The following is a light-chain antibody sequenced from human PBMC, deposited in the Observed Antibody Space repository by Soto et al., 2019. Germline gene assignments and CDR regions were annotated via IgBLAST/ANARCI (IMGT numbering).Light chain of an antibody. CDR1: SSDVGGYNY. CDR3: TSYTGSSTLGV. J-gene: IGLJ2*01. V-gene: IGLV2-14*01. CDR2: AVT. Sequence: SALTQPASVSGSPGQSITISCTGTSSDVGGYNYVSWYQQHPGKAPKLIIYAVTDRPSGVSSRFSGSKSGNTASLTISGLQAEDEAHYYCTSYTGSSTLGVFGGGTQLTVL.